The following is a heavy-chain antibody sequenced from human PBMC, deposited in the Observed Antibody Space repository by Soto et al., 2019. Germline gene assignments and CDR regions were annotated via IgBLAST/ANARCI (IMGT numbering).Heavy chain of an antibody. Sequence: QVRLVQSGAEVKKPGSSVKVSCKASGGTFSSYAISWVRQAPGQGLEWMGGIIPIFGTANYAQKFQGRVTITADESTSTAYMELSSLRSEDTAVYYCARSRSYYDSSGYYYGAMRAFDIWGQGTMVTVSS. CDR2: IIPIFGTA. CDR1: GGTFSSYA. J-gene: IGHJ3*02. V-gene: IGHV1-69*01. D-gene: IGHD3-22*01. CDR3: ARSRSYYDSSGYYYGAMRAFDI.